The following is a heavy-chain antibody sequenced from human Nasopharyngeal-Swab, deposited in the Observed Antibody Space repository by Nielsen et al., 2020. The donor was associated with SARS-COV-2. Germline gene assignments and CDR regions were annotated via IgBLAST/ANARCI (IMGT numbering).Heavy chain of an antibody. CDR1: GFTFGDYA. Sequence: GGSLRLSCTASGFTFGDYAMSWFRQAPGKGLEWVGFIRSKAYGGTTEYAASVKGRFTISRDDSKSIAYLQMNSLKTEDTAVYYCTRETLYDSSGYHRGGAFDIWGQGTMVTVSS. J-gene: IGHJ3*02. CDR2: IRSKAYGGTT. CDR3: TRETLYDSSGYHRGGAFDI. D-gene: IGHD3-22*01. V-gene: IGHV3-49*03.